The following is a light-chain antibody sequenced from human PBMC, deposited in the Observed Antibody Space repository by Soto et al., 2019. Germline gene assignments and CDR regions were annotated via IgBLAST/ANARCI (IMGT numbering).Light chain of an antibody. V-gene: IGKV1-5*03. Sequence: DIQMTQFPSTLSASVGDTVTITCRASQSVDTWLAWYQQKPGKAPSLLIYKASNVRSGVPSRFTGSGSGTEFTLTIRSLQPDDFATYYCQQYNNYPRTFGQGTKV. J-gene: IGKJ1*01. CDR3: QQYNNYPRT. CDR2: KAS. CDR1: QSVDTW.